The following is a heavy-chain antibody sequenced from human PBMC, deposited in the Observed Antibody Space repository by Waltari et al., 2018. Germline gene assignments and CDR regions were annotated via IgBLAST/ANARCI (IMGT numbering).Heavy chain of an antibody. CDR2: IYYSGST. D-gene: IGHD6-13*01. CDR1: GGSISSSSYY. CDR3: ARGYSSLDAFDI. Sequence: QLQLQESGPGLVKPSETLSLTCTVSGGSISSSSYYWGWIRQPPGKGLEWLGSIYYSGSTYYNPSRKRRVTISVDTAKNQFSLKLSSVTAADTAVYYCARGYSSLDAFDIWGQGTMVTVSS. V-gene: IGHV4-39*07. J-gene: IGHJ3*02.